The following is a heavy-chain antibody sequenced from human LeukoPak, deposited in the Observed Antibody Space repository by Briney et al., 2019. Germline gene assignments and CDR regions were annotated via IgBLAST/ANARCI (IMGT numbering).Heavy chain of an antibody. CDR1: GFTFNTYS. V-gene: IGHV3-21*01. CDR3: ARDLKSSWYNWYFDL. D-gene: IGHD6-13*01. J-gene: IGHJ2*01. CDR2: ISSSSSYI. Sequence: GGSLRLSCAASGFTFNTYSMSWVRQPPGKGLEWVSSISSSSSYIYYADSVKGRFTISRDNARNSLSLQMNSLRAEDTAVYYCARDLKSSWYNWYFDLWGRGALVTVSS.